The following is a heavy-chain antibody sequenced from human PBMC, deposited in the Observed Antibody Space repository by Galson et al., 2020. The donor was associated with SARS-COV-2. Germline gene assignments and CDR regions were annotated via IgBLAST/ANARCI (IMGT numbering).Heavy chain of an antibody. Sequence: SETLSLTCTVSGGSISSSSFYWGWLRQSPGKGLEWIGSIYYSGSTYYNPSLTSRVTMSVDTSKNQFSLKLSSVTASDTAIYYCARQILTGYYSLYYFDYWGQGTLVTVSS. D-gene: IGHD3-9*01. CDR2: IYYSGST. CDR1: GGSISSSSFY. V-gene: IGHV4-39*01. CDR3: ARQILTGYYSLYYFDY. J-gene: IGHJ4*02.